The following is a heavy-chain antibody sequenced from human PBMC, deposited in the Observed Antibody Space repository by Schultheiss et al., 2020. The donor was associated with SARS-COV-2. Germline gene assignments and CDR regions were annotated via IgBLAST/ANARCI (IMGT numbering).Heavy chain of an antibody. Sequence: ASVKVSCKASEYTSTDYYMHWVRQAPGQGLEWMGWINPNNGDTNYAQKFQGRVTMTRDTSINTVYLDLARLRPDDAAIYYCARDSPSIAVAGTHYYYGMDVWGQGTTVTVSS. D-gene: IGHD6-19*01. CDR3: ARDSPSIAVAGTHYYYGMDV. V-gene: IGHV1-2*02. J-gene: IGHJ6*02. CDR1: EYTSTDYY. CDR2: INPNNGDT.